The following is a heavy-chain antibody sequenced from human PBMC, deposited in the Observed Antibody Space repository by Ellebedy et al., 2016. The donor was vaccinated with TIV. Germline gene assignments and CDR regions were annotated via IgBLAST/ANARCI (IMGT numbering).Heavy chain of an antibody. D-gene: IGHD1-26*01. Sequence: GESLKISCAASGFTFNSYAMQWVRQAPAKGPGWVAVISYDGSSRYYDDSVKGRVTISRDNSMTTLYLEMNSLRAEDTAVYYCARSGELDSWGQGTLVTVSS. CDR3: ARSGELDS. CDR2: ISYDGSSR. V-gene: IGHV3-30-3*01. CDR1: GFTFNSYA. J-gene: IGHJ4*02.